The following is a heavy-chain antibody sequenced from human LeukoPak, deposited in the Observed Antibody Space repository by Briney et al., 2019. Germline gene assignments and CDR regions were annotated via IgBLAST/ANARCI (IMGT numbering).Heavy chain of an antibody. V-gene: IGHV4-38-2*02. Sequence: SETLSLTCTVSGYSISSGYYWGWIRQPPGKGLEWIGEINHSGSTNYNPSLKSRVTISIDTSKSQFSLKLSSVTAADTAVHYCARGPYYFGSGTDYNRFNVVYWGQGILVTVSS. CDR2: INHSGST. D-gene: IGHD3-10*01. CDR1: GYSISSGYY. J-gene: IGHJ4*02. CDR3: ARGPYYFGSGTDYNRFNVVY.